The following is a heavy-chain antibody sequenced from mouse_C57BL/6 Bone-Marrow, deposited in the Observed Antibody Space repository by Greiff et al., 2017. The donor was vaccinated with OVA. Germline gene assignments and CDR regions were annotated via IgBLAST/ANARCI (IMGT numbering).Heavy chain of an antibody. J-gene: IGHJ4*01. CDR2: IDPENGDT. Sequence: VQLQQSGAELVRPGASVKLSCTASGFNIKDDYMHWVKQRPEQGLEWIGWIDPENGDTEYASKFQGKATITADTSSNTAYLQLSSLTSEDTAVYYCTTKTAQARAMDYWGQGTSVTVSS. D-gene: IGHD3-2*02. CDR1: GFNIKDDY. CDR3: TTKTAQARAMDY. V-gene: IGHV14-4*01.